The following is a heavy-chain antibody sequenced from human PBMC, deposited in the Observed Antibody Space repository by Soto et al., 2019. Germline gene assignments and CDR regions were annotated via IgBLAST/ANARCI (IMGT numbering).Heavy chain of an antibody. Sequence: HPGGSLRLSCAASGFTFSSYAMHWVRQAPGKGLEWVAVISYDGSNKYYADSVKGRFTISRDNSKNTLYLQMNSLRAEDTAVYYCARVWSSAAENYYYYYGMDVWGQGTTVTVSS. J-gene: IGHJ6*02. D-gene: IGHD6-13*01. V-gene: IGHV3-30-3*01. CDR2: ISYDGSNK. CDR1: GFTFSSYA. CDR3: ARVWSSAAENYYYYYGMDV.